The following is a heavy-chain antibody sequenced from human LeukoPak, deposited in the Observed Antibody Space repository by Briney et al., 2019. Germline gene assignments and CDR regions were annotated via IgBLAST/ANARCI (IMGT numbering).Heavy chain of an antibody. CDR2: ISSSSSYI. Sequence: GGSLRLSCVASGFTLSSHNINWVRQAPGKGLEWVSSISSSSSYIYYADSVKGRFTISRDNAKNSLYLQMNSLRAEDTAVYYCARSIAVAAHGGYYFDYWGQGTLVTVSS. CDR1: GFTLSSHN. CDR3: ARSIAVAAHGGYYFDY. J-gene: IGHJ4*02. D-gene: IGHD6-19*01. V-gene: IGHV3-21*01.